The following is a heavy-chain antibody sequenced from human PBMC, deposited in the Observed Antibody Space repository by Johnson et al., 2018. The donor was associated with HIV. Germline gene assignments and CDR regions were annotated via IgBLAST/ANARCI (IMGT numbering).Heavy chain of an antibody. Sequence: QVQLVESGGGVVQPGRSLTLSCAASAFSISTYGMHWVRQAPGKGLEWVAVISYDGSNKYNADSVKGRFTISRDNSQNTLSLQMHSLRAEDTAVYYCARERARQELVLDGAFAIWGQGTTVSVS. J-gene: IGHJ3*02. V-gene: IGHV3-30*19. CDR2: ISYDGSNK. CDR3: ARERARQELVLDGAFAI. D-gene: IGHD6-13*01. CDR1: AFSISTYG.